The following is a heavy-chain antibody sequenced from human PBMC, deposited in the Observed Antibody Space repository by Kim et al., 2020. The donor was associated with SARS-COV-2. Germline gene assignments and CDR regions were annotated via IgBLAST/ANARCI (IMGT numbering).Heavy chain of an antibody. CDR2: IWYDGSNK. Sequence: GGSLRLSCAASGFTFSSYGMHWVRQAPGKGLEWVAVIWYDGSNKYYADSVKGRFTISRDNSKNTLYLQMNSLRAEDTAVYYCARGSWARKGAFDIWGQGTMVTVSS. D-gene: IGHD1-26*01. CDR3: ARGSWARKGAFDI. J-gene: IGHJ3*02. V-gene: IGHV3-33*01. CDR1: GFTFSSYG.